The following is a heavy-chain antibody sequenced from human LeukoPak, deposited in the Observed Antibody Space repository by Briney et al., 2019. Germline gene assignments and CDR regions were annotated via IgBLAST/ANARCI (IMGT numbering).Heavy chain of an antibody. V-gene: IGHV1-69*01. Sequence: GSSVKVSCKTSGIIFSRDGITWVRQAPGQRLEWMGGIIPRFGKANYPQKFQGRITITADESTSTAYMELSSLRSGDTAVYFCARVQMATTINNFYFDYWGPGTLVTVSS. CDR3: ARVQMATTINNFYFDY. J-gene: IGHJ4*02. D-gene: IGHD5-24*01. CDR2: IIPRFGKA. CDR1: GIIFSRDG.